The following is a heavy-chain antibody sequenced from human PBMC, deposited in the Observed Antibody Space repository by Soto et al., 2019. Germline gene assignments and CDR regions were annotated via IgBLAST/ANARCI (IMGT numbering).Heavy chain of an antibody. CDR1: GSSISNYY. D-gene: IGHD2-15*01. J-gene: IGHJ5*01. Sequence: SETLSLTCTLSGSSISNYYWTWIRQPPGKGLEWIGYIYYSGSTNYNPSLKSRGTISVDTSKNQFSLKLSPVTAADPALDSCGKVAWADYGGIFDSWRQRTLVVVSS. V-gene: IGHV4-59*01. CDR2: IYYSGST. CDR3: GKVAWADYGGIFDS.